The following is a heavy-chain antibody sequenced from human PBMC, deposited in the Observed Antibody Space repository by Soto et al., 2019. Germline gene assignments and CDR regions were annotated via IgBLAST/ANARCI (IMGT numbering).Heavy chain of an antibody. J-gene: IGHJ5*02. V-gene: IGHV4-61*01. Sequence: PSETLSLTCTVSGGSVSSGSYYWSWIRQPPGKGLEWIGYIYYSGSTNYNPSLKSRVTISVDTSKNQFSLKLSSVTAADTAVYYCARVVHPPFNCFDPWGQGTLVTVSS. CDR3: ARVVHPPFNCFDP. CDR1: GGSVSSGSYY. CDR2: IYYSGST.